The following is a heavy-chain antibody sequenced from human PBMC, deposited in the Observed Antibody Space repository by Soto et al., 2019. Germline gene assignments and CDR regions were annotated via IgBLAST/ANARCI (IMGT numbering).Heavy chain of an antibody. J-gene: IGHJ4*02. CDR3: ARVRVLMVFAHQEGRDY. V-gene: IGHV4-34*01. D-gene: IGHD2-8*01. CDR2: INHSGST. Sequence: QVQLQQWGAGLLKPSETLSLTCAVYGGSFSGYYWSWIRQPPGKGLERIGEINHSGSTNYNPSLKSLVTISVHTSKIQFSLKLSSVTAADTAVYYCARVRVLMVFAHQEGRDYLGQGTLVIVSS. CDR1: GGSFSGYY.